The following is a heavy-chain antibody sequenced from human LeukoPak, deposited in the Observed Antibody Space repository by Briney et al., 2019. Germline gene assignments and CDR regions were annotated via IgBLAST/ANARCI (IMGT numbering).Heavy chain of an antibody. CDR2: IYDSGST. CDR3: ARQGDIVVVPAAEVRYPMDV. Sequence: PSQTLSLTCTVSGYSISSGDFYWRWIRQPAGKGLEWIVSIYDSGSTYYNPSLKSRVTISVDTSKNQFSLKLSSVTAADTAVYYCARQGDIVVVPAAEVRYPMDVWGKGTTVTVSS. D-gene: IGHD2-2*01. CDR1: GYSISSGDFY. J-gene: IGHJ6*03. V-gene: IGHV4-61*02.